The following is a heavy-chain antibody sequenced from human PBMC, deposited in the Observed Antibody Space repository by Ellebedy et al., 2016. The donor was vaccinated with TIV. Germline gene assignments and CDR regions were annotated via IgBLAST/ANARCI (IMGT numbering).Heavy chain of an antibody. J-gene: IGHJ4*02. CDR3: ARDVGQWLVRYFFDY. Sequence: ASVKVSCKASGYTFNAHYMHWVRQAPGQGLEWMGWINPNSGATHYAQKFQGRVTMSRDTSISTAYMELSRLTSDDTAVYYCARDVGQWLVRYFFDYWGQGTLVTVSS. CDR2: INPNSGAT. CDR1: GYTFNAHY. V-gene: IGHV1-2*02. D-gene: IGHD6-19*01.